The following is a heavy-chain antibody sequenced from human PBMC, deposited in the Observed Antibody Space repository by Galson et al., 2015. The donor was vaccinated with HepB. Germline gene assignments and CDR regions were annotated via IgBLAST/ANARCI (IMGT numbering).Heavy chain of an antibody. CDR3: ARLGRAGPSYYYAMDV. V-gene: IGHV3-48*02. CDR2: IRSSGHSI. Sequence: SLRLSCAASEFAFSSCAMTWVRQAPGKGLEWVSLIRSSGHSINYADSVKGRFTISRDNGKNSLYLQMNSLRDEDTALYYCARLGRAGPSYYYAMDVWGQGTTVTVSS. CDR1: EFAFSSCA. J-gene: IGHJ6*02.